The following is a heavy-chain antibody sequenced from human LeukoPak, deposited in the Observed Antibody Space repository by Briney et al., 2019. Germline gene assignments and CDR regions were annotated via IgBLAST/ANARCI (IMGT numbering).Heavy chain of an antibody. D-gene: IGHD6-19*01. CDR3: ARVTQKDGAVAGPGRVWWFDP. Sequence: PGGSLRLSCEGSGFTFSNYWMGWVRQAPGKGLQWVANIKTDGSEKYYVDSVKGRFTISRDNAKNSLYLQMNSLRAEDTAVYYCARVTQKDGAVAGPGRVWWFDPWGQGTLVTVSS. J-gene: IGHJ5*02. V-gene: IGHV3-7*01. CDR2: IKTDGSEK. CDR1: GFTFSNYW.